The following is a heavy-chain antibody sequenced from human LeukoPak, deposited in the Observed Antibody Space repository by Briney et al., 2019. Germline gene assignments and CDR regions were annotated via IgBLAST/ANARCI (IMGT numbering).Heavy chain of an antibody. CDR1: GFTFSSYA. V-gene: IGHV3-23*01. CDR3: AKGAGGSYGLYYFDY. CDR2: ISGSGSTT. D-gene: IGHD3-10*01. J-gene: IGHJ4*02. Sequence: PGGSLRLSCAASGFTFSSYAMNWVRQAPGKGLEWVSAISGSGSTTYYADSVKGRFTISRDNSKNTVYLQMHTLRAEDTAVYYCAKGAGGSYGLYYFDYWGQGALVTVSS.